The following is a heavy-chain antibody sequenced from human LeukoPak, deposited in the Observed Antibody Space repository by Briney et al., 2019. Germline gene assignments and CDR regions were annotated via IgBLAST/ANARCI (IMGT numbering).Heavy chain of an antibody. Sequence: GESLKISCKGFGYSFTDYWIAWVRQMPGKGLEWMGIIYPGDSDTRYSPSSQGQVTISADKSISTAYLQRSSLKASDSAMYYCARFRSVTGDNWFDPWGQGTLVTVSS. V-gene: IGHV5-51*01. J-gene: IGHJ5*02. D-gene: IGHD6-19*01. CDR2: IYPGDSDT. CDR1: GYSFTDYW. CDR3: ARFRSVTGDNWFDP.